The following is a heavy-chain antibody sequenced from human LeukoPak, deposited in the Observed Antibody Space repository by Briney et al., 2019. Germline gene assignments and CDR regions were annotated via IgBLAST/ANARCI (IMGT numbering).Heavy chain of an antibody. V-gene: IGHV1-18*01. Sequence: ASVKVSCKASGYTFTSYGISWVRQAPGQGLEWMGWISAYNGNTNYAQKLQGRVTMTTDTSTSTAYMELRSLRSDDTAVYYCARDEYYDGSGYYRVYFDYWGQGTLVTVSS. J-gene: IGHJ4*02. D-gene: IGHD3-22*01. CDR2: ISAYNGNT. CDR3: ARDEYYDGSGYYRVYFDY. CDR1: GYTFTSYG.